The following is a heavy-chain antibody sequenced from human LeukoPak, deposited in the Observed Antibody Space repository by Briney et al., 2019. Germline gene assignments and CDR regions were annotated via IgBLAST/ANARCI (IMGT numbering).Heavy chain of an antibody. J-gene: IGHJ5*02. CDR2: MNPNSGNT. CDR3: ARVVVVAATAYNWFDP. D-gene: IGHD2-15*01. Sequence: GASVKVSCKASGYTFTSYDINWVRQATGQGLEWMGWMNPNSGNTGYAHKFQCRVSMTRTTSKSTAYTELSSLRSEDTAVYYCARVVVVAATAYNWFDPWGQGTLVTVSS. CDR1: GYTFTSYD. V-gene: IGHV1-8*01.